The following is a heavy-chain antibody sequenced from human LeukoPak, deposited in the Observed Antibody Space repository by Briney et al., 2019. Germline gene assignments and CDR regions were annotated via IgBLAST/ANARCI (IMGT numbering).Heavy chain of an antibody. V-gene: IGHV3-48*04. CDR1: GFTLSSYT. CDR2: ISSSSSTI. J-gene: IGHJ3*02. CDR3: AREFRSPSAFDI. D-gene: IGHD2-21*01. Sequence: GGSLRLSCAASGFTLSSYTMKWVGQARGKGGEGVPYISSSSSTIYYADSVKGRFTISRDNAKNSLYLQMNSLRAEDTAVYYCAREFRSPSAFDIWGQGTMVTVSS.